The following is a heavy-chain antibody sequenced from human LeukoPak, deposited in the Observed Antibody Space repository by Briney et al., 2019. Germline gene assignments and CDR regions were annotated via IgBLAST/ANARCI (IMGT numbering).Heavy chain of an antibody. CDR1: GFTSSTYA. V-gene: IGHV3-23*01. CDR3: AKNQGDFDY. Sequence: GGSLRLSCAASGFTSSTYAMSWVRQAPGKGLEWVSAISGSGNKYYADSVKGRFTISRDNSKNTLYLQMNSLRAEDTAVYYCAKNQGDFDYWGQGTLVTVSS. D-gene: IGHD1-14*01. J-gene: IGHJ4*02. CDR2: ISGSGNK.